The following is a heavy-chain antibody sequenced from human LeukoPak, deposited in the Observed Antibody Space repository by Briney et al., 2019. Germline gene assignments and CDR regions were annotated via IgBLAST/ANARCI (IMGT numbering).Heavy chain of an antibody. J-gene: IGHJ5*02. Sequence: SQTLSLTCAISGDSVSSNSAAWNWIRQSPSRGLEWLGRTYYRSKWYNDYAVSVKSRITINPDTSKNQFSLQLNSVTPEDTAVYYCARVGAGYSSSWLYNWFDPWGQGTLVTVSS. CDR2: TYYRSKWYN. CDR1: GDSVSSNSAA. D-gene: IGHD6-13*01. CDR3: ARVGAGYSSSWLYNWFDP. V-gene: IGHV6-1*01.